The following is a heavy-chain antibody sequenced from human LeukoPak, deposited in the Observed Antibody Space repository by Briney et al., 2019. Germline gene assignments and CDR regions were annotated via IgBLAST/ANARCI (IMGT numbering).Heavy chain of an antibody. CDR1: GFTLTNSA. V-gene: IGHV1-58*02. CDR3: AADDLTRAY. Sequence: GASVKVSCKASGFTLTNSAIQWVRQARGQRLEWLGWIVVGSGNANYAQKFQDRVIITRDMSTSTAYMEVSSLRSEDTAVYYCAADDLTRAYWGQGTLVTVSS. J-gene: IGHJ4*02. CDR2: IVVGSGNA.